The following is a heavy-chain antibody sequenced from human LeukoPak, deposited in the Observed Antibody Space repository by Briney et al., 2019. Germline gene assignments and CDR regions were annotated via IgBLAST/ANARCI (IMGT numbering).Heavy chain of an antibody. J-gene: IGHJ6*03. CDR2: IYPGDSDT. CDR3: ARQGWSSTAYHVIDV. CDR1: GYHFPSYW. V-gene: IGHV5-51*01. Sequence: GESLKISCKGSGYHFPSYWIAWVRQMPGKGLEWMGIIYPGDSDTRYSPSFQGQVTISADKPIDTAYLQWSSLKASDTAMYYCARQGWSSTAYHVIDVWGKGTTVTVSS. D-gene: IGHD2-2*01.